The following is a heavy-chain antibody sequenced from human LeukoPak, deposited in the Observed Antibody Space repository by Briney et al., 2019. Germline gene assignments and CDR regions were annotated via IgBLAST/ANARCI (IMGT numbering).Heavy chain of an antibody. J-gene: IGHJ4*02. CDR1: GFTFSSYW. Sequence: GGSLRLSCAASGFTFSSYWMSWVRQAPGKGLEWVANIKEDGSEEDYVDSVKGRFTISRDNAKNSLYLQMNSLRAEDTAVYYCAKGYCSGGSCFDYWGQGTLVTVSS. V-gene: IGHV3-7*01. D-gene: IGHD2-15*01. CDR3: AKGYCSGGSCFDY. CDR2: IKEDGSEE.